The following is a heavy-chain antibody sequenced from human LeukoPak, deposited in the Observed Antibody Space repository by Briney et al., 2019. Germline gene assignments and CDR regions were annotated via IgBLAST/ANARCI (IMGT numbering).Heavy chain of an antibody. CDR1: RYIYTSYG. Sequence: VQESFKSSRYIYTSYGISWVRQPAAQGLEGMGLICAYNGNTNYAPKLQGRVTITPDTSTSTAYMALRSLRSSDTAVHFCVRRSVYGDYVPVWFGPWGQGTQVSVSS. CDR3: VRRSVYGDYVPVWFGP. CDR2: ICAYNGNT. J-gene: IGHJ5*02. D-gene: IGHD4-17*01. V-gene: IGHV1-18*01.